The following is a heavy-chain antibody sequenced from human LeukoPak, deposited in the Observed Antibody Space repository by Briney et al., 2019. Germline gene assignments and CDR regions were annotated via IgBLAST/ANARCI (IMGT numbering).Heavy chain of an antibody. CDR2: ISSSGGTI. CDR3: ARVIVGAPNKAFDI. Sequence: GGSLRLSCAASGFTFSSYEMNWVRQAPGKGLEWVSYISSSGGTIYYADSVKGRFTISRDSAKSSLYLQMNSLRAEDTAVYYCARVIVGAPNKAFDIWGQGTMVTVSS. D-gene: IGHD1-26*01. CDR1: GFTFSSYE. V-gene: IGHV3-48*03. J-gene: IGHJ3*02.